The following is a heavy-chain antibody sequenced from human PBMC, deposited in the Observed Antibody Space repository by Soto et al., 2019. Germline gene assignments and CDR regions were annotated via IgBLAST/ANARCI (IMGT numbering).Heavy chain of an antibody. CDR2: INQSGST. J-gene: IGHJ4*02. V-gene: IGHV4-34*01. CDR1: GGSFSGYY. CDR3: ARESAKIAVAGTGVDY. Sequence: QVQLQQWGAGLLKPSETLSLTCAVYGGSFSGYYWSWIRQPPGKGLEWIGEINQSGSTNYNPSLKSRVTISVDTSKNQFSLKLSSVTAADTAVYYCARESAKIAVAGTGVDYWGQGTLVTVSS. D-gene: IGHD6-19*01.